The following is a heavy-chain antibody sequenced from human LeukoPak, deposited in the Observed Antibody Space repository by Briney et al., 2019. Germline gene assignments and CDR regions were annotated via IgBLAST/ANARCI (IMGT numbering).Heavy chain of an antibody. CDR1: GFTFSTYE. CDR3: AKGVTASWYDY. Sequence: GGSLRLSCAASGFTFSTYEMSWVRQAPGKGLGWVSAISRIGGSTYYADSVKGRFTISRDNSKNTLSLQMSSLIPDDTAVYYCAKGVTASWYDYWGQGTLVTVSS. D-gene: IGHD6-13*01. V-gene: IGHV3-23*01. J-gene: IGHJ4*02. CDR2: ISRIGGST.